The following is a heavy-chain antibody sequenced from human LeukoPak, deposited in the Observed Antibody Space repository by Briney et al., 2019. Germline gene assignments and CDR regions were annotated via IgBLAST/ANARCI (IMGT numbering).Heavy chain of an antibody. CDR2: IYYSGST. CDR1: GGSISSSSYY. D-gene: IGHD2-2*01. V-gene: IGHV4-39*01. Sequence: TPSETLSLTCTVSGGSISSSSYYWGWIRQPPGKGLEWIGSIYYSGSTYYNPSLKSRVTISVDTSKNQFSLKLSSVTAADTAVYYCARHRYGSDTSCFGFWGQGTLVTVSS. J-gene: IGHJ4*02. CDR3: ARHRYGSDTSCFGF.